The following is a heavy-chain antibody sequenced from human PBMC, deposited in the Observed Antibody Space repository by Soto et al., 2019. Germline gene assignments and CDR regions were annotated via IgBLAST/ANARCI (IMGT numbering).Heavy chain of an antibody. Sequence: SLRLSCVASGLTFSSYAMSWVRQAPGKGLEWVASMNRDGSVKHYVDSVKGRFTISRDNAENSLYLQMNSLRVEDTAVYYCASLLGVVNTFDYWGQGPLVTVS. CDR3: ASLLGVVNTFDY. CDR2: MNRDGSVK. CDR1: GLTFSSYA. V-gene: IGHV3-7*01. J-gene: IGHJ4*02. D-gene: IGHD3-3*01.